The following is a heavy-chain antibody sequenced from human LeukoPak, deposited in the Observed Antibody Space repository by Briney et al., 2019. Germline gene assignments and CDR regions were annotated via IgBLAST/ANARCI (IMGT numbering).Heavy chain of an antibody. CDR2: IYYSGST. Sequence: SETLSLTCTVSGGSISSGDYYWSWIRQPPGKGLEWIGYIYYSGSTYYNPSLKSRVTISVDTSKNQFSLKLSSVTAADTAVYYCARDRYYYDSSGYPAVDPWGQGTLVTVSS. D-gene: IGHD3-22*01. CDR1: GGSISSGDYY. CDR3: ARDRYYYDSSGYPAVDP. V-gene: IGHV4-30-4*01. J-gene: IGHJ5*02.